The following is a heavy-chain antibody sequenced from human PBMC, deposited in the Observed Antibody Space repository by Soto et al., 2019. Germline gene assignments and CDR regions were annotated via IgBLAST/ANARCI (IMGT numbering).Heavy chain of an antibody. D-gene: IGHD1-26*01. CDR1: GGSISTYY. V-gene: IGHV4-59*08. Sequence: SETLSLTCTVSGGSISTYYWSWVRQPPGKGLEWIGYIYHSGSAYYNPSLKSRVTISVDTSKNQFSLKLTSVTAADTAVYHCARHVGNSPPGSWGQGTLVTVSS. J-gene: IGHJ4*02. CDR3: ARHVGNSPPGS. CDR2: IYHSGSA.